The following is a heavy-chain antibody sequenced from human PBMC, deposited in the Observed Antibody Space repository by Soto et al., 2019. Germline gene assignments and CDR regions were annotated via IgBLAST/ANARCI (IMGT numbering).Heavy chain of an antibody. Sequence: QVQLQESGPGLVKPSETLSLSCTVSGGSISSYYWSWFRQSPGKRMEWIGYVHHSWGSSYNPSLQXXVXXSLDTSKSQFSLQVTSVTATDTAVYYCARQGFGPLHGLVDVWGQGTTVTVSS. V-gene: IGHV4-59*08. J-gene: IGHJ6*02. CDR2: VHHSWGS. CDR3: ARQGFGPLHGLVDV. D-gene: IGHD3-10*01. CDR1: GGSISSYY.